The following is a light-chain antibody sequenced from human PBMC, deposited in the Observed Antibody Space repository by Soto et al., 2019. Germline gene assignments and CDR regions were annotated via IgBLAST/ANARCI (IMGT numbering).Light chain of an antibody. V-gene: IGKV1-39*01. CDR1: QSISNQ. Sequence: IQMTQFPSSLSASVGDRVTITCRTSQSISNQLIWYQQKPGEAPKPLIYTASTLYSGVPSRFIGSGSGTDFTLTISSLQPEDFATYYCQQGYRNPITFGQGTRLEIK. CDR2: TAS. J-gene: IGKJ5*01. CDR3: QQGYRNPIT.